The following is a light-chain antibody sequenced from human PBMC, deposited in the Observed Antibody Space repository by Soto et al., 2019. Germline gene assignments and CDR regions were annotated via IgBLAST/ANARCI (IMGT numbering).Light chain of an antibody. J-gene: IGKJ2*01. V-gene: IGKV3-20*01. CDR3: QQYARSPMFT. CDR1: QSVSSNY. Sequence: EIVLTQSPGTLSLSPGERATLSCRASQSVSSNYLAWYQQKPGQAPRLLIYGASRGAAGIPDRFIGSGSGTDFTLTINKLEPEDFAVYFCQQYARSPMFTFGQGTKLEIK. CDR2: GAS.